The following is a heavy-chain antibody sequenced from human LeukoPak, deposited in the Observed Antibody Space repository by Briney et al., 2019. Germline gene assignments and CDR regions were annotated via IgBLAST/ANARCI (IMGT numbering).Heavy chain of an antibody. D-gene: IGHD5-18*01. Sequence: GGSLRLSCAASGFTFKKYAMSWVRQAPGKGLEWVSAISGSGGSTYYADSVKGRFTISRDNSKNTLYLQMNSLRAEDTAVYYCAKRGYSYPSYYYYMDVWGKGTTVTVSS. CDR1: GFTFKKYA. CDR2: ISGSGGST. CDR3: AKRGYSYPSYYYYMDV. J-gene: IGHJ6*03. V-gene: IGHV3-23*01.